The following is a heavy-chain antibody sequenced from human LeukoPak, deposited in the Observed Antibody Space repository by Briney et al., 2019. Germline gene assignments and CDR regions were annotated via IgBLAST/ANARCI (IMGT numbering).Heavy chain of an antibody. CDR3: ATHSAAAAVYFDY. CDR1: GVSISGYY. CDR2: IYYSGST. Sequence: PSETLSLTCTVSGVSISGYYWSWIRQPPGKGLEWIGYIYYSGSTNYNPSLKSRVTISVDTSKNQFSLKLSSVTAADTAVYYCATHSAAAAVYFDYWGQGALVTVSS. J-gene: IGHJ4*02. D-gene: IGHD6-13*01. V-gene: IGHV4-59*08.